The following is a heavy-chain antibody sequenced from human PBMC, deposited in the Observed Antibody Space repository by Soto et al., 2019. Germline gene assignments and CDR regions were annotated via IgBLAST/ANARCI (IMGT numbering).Heavy chain of an antibody. V-gene: IGHV4-39*01. CDR2: IYYRGST. CDR1: GGSISSSSYY. Sequence: SETLSLTCTVSGGSISSSSYYWGWIRQPPGKGLEWIGSIYYRGSTYYNPSLKSRVTISVDTSKNQFSLKLSSVTAADTAVYYCARHKYSSSWGVFDYWGQGTLVTVSS. CDR3: ARHKYSSSWGVFDY. D-gene: IGHD6-6*01. J-gene: IGHJ4*02.